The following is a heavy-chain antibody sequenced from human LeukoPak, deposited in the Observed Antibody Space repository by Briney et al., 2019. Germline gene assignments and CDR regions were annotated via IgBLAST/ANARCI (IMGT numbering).Heavy chain of an antibody. CDR3: ARGGRGDY. CDR1: GFTFSSYS. V-gene: IGHV3-7*05. CDR2: IKQDGNDK. J-gene: IGHJ4*02. Sequence: SGGSLRLSCVASGFTFSSYSMQWVRQAPGRGLEWVANIKQDGNDKHYVDSVKGRFTISRDNAKNSLYLQMNSLRVEDTAVYYCARGGRGDYWGQGTLVTVSS.